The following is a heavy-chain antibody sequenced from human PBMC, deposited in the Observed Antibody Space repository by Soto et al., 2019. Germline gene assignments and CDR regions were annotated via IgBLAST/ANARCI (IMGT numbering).Heavy chain of an antibody. V-gene: IGHV4-59*01. J-gene: IGHJ6*03. CDR1: GGSIISYY. Sequence: SETLSLTCTVSGGSIISYYWSWIRQPPGKGLEWIGYIYYSGSTNYNPSLKSRVTISVDTSKNQFSLKLSSVIAADTAVYYCAGYDRTGFYDYMDVWGKGTTVTVSS. CDR3: AGYDRTGFYDYMDV. D-gene: IGHD1-1*01. CDR2: IYYSGST.